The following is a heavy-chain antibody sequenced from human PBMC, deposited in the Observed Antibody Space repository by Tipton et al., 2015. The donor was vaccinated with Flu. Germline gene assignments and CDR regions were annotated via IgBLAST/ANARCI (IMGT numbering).Heavy chain of an antibody. V-gene: IGHV3-30*18. CDR1: GFTFSSYG. Sequence: SLRLSCAASGFTFSSYGMHWVRQAPGKGLEWVAVISYDGSNKYYADSVKGRFTISRDNSKNTLYLQMNSLRAEDTAVYYCAKDSAITMVRGVIIPTLNLGYWGQGTLVTVSS. J-gene: IGHJ4*02. CDR3: AKDSAITMVRGVIIPTLNLGY. CDR2: ISYDGSNK. D-gene: IGHD3-10*01.